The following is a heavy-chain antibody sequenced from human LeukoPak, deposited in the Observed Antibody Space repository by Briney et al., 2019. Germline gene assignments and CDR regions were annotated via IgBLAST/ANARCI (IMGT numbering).Heavy chain of an antibody. D-gene: IGHD5-24*01. V-gene: IGHV1-46*01. CDR3: ARVPEMTTMKGLGY. CDR1: GYTFTSYY. CDR2: INPTGDTT. Sequence: PGASVKVSCKASGYTFTSYYMHWVRQAPGQGLEWMGIINPTGDTTNYAQKFQGRVTMTRDSSTSTVYMELSSLRSDDTAVYYCARVPEMTTMKGLGYWGQGTLVTVSS. J-gene: IGHJ4*02.